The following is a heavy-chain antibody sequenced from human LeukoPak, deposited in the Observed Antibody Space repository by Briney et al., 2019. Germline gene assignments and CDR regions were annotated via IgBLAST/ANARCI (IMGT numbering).Heavy chain of an antibody. V-gene: IGHV1-18*01. J-gene: IGHJ3*02. CDR1: GYTFTSYG. D-gene: IGHD3-3*01. Sequence: ASVKVSCKASGYTFTSYGISWLRQAPGQGLEWMGWISAYNGNTNYAQKLQGRVTMTTDTSTSTAYMELRSLRSDDTAVYYCARGRYDFWSGYQGDAFDIWGQGTMVTVSS. CDR3: ARGRYDFWSGYQGDAFDI. CDR2: ISAYNGNT.